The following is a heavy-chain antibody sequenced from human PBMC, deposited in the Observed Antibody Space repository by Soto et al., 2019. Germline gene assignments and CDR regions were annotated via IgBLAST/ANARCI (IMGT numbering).Heavy chain of an antibody. Sequence: SVKVSCKASGGTFSSYAISWVRQAPGQGLEWMGGIIPIFGTANYAQKFQGRVTITADESTSTAYMELSSLRSEDTAVYYCARDARNNWNDYYHYGMDVWGQGTTVTVSS. D-gene: IGHD1-20*01. J-gene: IGHJ6*02. CDR2: IIPIFGTA. V-gene: IGHV1-69*13. CDR1: GGTFSSYA. CDR3: ARDARNNWNDYYHYGMDV.